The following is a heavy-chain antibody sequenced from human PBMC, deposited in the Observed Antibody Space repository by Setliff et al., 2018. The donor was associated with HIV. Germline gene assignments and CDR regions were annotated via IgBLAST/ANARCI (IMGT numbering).Heavy chain of an antibody. D-gene: IGHD3-10*01. V-gene: IGHV1-18*04. Sequence: ASVKVSCKASGYTFTTYGVNWVRQAPGQGLEWMGWINSYNGNTKFAQKFQGRVTMTTGTSTTTAFMELRSLKADDTGIYYCSRSGVPPYYYYGMDVWGQGTTVTVSS. CDR3: SRSGVPPYYYYGMDV. J-gene: IGHJ6*02. CDR2: INSYNGNT. CDR1: GYTFTTYG.